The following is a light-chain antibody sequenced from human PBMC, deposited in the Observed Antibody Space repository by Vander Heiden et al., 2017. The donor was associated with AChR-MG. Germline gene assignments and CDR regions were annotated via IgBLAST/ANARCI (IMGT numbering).Light chain of an antibody. CDR3: QQHSSMPRT. CDR1: QGISVS. V-gene: IGKV1-NL1*01. CDR2: TAS. J-gene: IGKJ1*01. Sequence: DIQMTQSPSSLSASVGDRVTITCRASQGISVSLAWYQQKPGKAPRLLLYTASRLESGVPSRFSGSGSGTDFTLTISSLHPEDFATYYCQQHSSMPRTFDQGAKVEIQ.